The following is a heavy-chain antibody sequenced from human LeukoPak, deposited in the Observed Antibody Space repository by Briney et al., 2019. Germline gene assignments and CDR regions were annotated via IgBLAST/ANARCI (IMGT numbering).Heavy chain of an antibody. Sequence: SETLSLTCAVSGGSISSSNWWSWVRQPPGKGLEWIWEIYHSGSTNYNPSLKSRVTISVDKSMNQFSLKLSSVTAADTAVYYCARVYYSSSYDYWYFDLWGRGTQVTVSS. D-gene: IGHD6-13*01. V-gene: IGHV4-4*02. J-gene: IGHJ2*01. CDR2: IYHSGST. CDR3: ARVYYSSSYDYWYFDL. CDR1: GGSISSSNW.